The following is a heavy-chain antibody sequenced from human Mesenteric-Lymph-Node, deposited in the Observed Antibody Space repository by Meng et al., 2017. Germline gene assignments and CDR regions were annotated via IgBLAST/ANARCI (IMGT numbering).Heavy chain of an antibody. D-gene: IGHD4-17*01. V-gene: IGHV6-1*01. J-gene: IGHJ5*02. Sequence: QVPLQPSGPGLVKPSQTLSLTCAISGDSVSNNSAAWSWIRQSPSRGLEWLGRAYYRSKWYYDYAVSVKSRVTFNPDTSKNQFSLHLESVTPEDTAVYYCARNDYGDLRYHWFDPWGQGTLVTVSS. CDR1: GDSVSNNSAA. CDR2: AYYRSKWYY. CDR3: ARNDYGDLRYHWFDP.